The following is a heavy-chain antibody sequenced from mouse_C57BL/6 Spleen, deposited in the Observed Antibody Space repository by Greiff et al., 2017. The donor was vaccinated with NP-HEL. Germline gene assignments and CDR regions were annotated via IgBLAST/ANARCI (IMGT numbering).Heavy chain of an antibody. D-gene: IGHD4-1*02. Sequence: EVKLMESGGGLVKPGGSLKLSCAASGFTFSDYGMHWVRQAPEKGLAWVAYISSGSSTIYYADTVKGRFTISRDNAKNTLFLQMTSLRSEDTAMYYCARWGTTGTDFDYWGQGTTLTVSS. CDR3: ARWGTTGTDFDY. CDR2: ISSGSSTI. CDR1: GFTFSDYG. J-gene: IGHJ2*01. V-gene: IGHV5-17*01.